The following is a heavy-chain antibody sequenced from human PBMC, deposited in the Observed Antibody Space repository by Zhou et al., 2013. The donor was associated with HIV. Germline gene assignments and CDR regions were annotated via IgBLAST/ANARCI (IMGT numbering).Heavy chain of an antibody. J-gene: IGHJ3*02. Sequence: QVQLVQSGAEVKKPGASVKVSCKLSGYTLTDLLIHWVRQAPGGGLEWMGRFDPEHRETTYSQKFQGRVTMTGDTSTSTVYMELSSLRSEDTAVYYCARGIVVVVAYDAFDIWGQGTMVTVSS. D-gene: IGHD2-15*01. CDR1: GYTLTDLL. CDR3: ARGIVVVVAYDAFDI. V-gene: IGHV1-24*01. CDR2: FDPEHRET.